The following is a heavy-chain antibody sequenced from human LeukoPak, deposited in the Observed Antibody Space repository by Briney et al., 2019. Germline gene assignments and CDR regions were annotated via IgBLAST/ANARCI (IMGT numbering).Heavy chain of an antibody. CDR3: ARVSSGGYFHTYYFDY. CDR2: NRYSGTT. D-gene: IGHD3-22*01. Sequence: SETLSLTCTVSGGSISGYYWSWIRQPPGKGLEWIGYNRYSGTTNYSPSLKSRATISVDTSKNQFSLNLISVTAADTAIYYCARVSSGGYFHTYYFDYWGQGTLVTVSS. J-gene: IGHJ4*02. V-gene: IGHV4-59*01. CDR1: GGSISGYY.